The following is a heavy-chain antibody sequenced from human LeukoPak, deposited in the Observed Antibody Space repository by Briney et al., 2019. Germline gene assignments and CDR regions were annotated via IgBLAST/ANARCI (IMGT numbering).Heavy chain of an antibody. V-gene: IGHV1-18*01. CDR3: ARVTPPRGYSYGHLPTYNWFDP. Sequence: GASVKVSCKASGYTFTSYGISWVRQAPGQGLEWMGWISAYNGNTNYAQKLQGRVTMTTDTSTSTAYMELRSLRSDDTAVYYCARVTPPRGYSYGHLPTYNWFDPWGQGTLVTVSS. CDR1: GYTFTSYG. CDR2: ISAYNGNT. D-gene: IGHD5-18*01. J-gene: IGHJ5*02.